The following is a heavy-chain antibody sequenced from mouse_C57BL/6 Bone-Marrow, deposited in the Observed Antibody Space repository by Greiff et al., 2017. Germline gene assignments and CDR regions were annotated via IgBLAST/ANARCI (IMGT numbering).Heavy chain of an antibody. J-gene: IGHJ4*01. V-gene: IGHV1-69*01. CDR3: ARGGGNYPMDY. D-gene: IGHD2-1*01. CDR2: IDPSDSYT. CDR1: GYTFTSYW. Sequence: QVQLQQSGPELVMPGASVKLSCKASGYTFTSYWMHWVKQRPGQGLEWIGEIDPSDSYTNYNHKFKGKSTLTVDKSSSTAYMQLNSLTSEDSAVYYCARGGGNYPMDYWGQGTSVTVSS.